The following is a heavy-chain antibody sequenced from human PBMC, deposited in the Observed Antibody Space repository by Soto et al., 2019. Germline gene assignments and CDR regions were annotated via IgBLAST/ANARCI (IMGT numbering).Heavy chain of an antibody. CDR1: GFTFSSYS. D-gene: IGHD6-13*01. Sequence: EVQLVESGGGLVKPGGSLRLSCAASGFTFSSYSMNWVRQAPGKGLEWVSSISSSSSYIYYADSVKGRFTISRDNAKNSLYLQMNSLRAEDTAVYYCARGGTVGSSWFGTFWYWGQGTLVTVSS. V-gene: IGHV3-21*01. J-gene: IGHJ4*02. CDR2: ISSSSSYI. CDR3: ARGGTVGSSWFGTFWY.